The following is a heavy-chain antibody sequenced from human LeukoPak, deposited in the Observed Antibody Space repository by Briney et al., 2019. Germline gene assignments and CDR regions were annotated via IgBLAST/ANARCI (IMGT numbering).Heavy chain of an antibody. V-gene: IGHV3-23*01. J-gene: IGHJ5*02. D-gene: IGHD2-2*01. Sequence: GGSLRLSCAASRFTFSDYYMSWIRQAPGKGLEWVSAISGSGGSTYYADSVKGRFTISRDNSKNTLYLQMNSLRAEDTAVYYCAKDAHCSSTSCYFGLGFDPWGQGTLVTVSS. CDR2: ISGSGGST. CDR3: AKDAHCSSTSCYFGLGFDP. CDR1: RFTFSDYY.